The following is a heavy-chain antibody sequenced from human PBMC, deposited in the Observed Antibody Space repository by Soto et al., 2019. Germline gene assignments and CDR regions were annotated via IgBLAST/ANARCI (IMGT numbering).Heavy chain of an antibody. CDR3: AKRLGDIDSFDM. CDR2: TVDTGGAT. CDR1: GFTFSSYG. V-gene: IGHV3-23*01. Sequence: PEGSLRLSCAASGFTFSSYGMSWVRQAPGKGLEWVSATVDTGGATYYADSVKGRFTISRDNSRNTLYLQMNSLRAEDTAVYYCAKRLGDIDSFDMWGQGTMVTVSS. D-gene: IGHD3-16*01. J-gene: IGHJ3*02.